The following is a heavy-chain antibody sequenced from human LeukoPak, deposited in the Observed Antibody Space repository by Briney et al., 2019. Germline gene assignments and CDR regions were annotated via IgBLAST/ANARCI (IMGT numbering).Heavy chain of an antibody. CDR1: GFTFSSYA. Sequence: GGSLRLSCAASGFTFSSYAMSWVRQAPGKGLEWVSAISGSGGSTYYADSVKGRSTISRDNSKNTLYLQMNSLRAEDTAVYYCAKVLPRAYYYDSSGSYYFDYWGQGTLVTVSS. V-gene: IGHV3-23*01. J-gene: IGHJ4*02. D-gene: IGHD3-22*01. CDR3: AKVLPRAYYYDSSGSYYFDY. CDR2: ISGSGGST.